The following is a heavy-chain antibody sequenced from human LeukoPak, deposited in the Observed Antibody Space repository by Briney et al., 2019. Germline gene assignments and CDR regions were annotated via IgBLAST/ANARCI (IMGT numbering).Heavy chain of an antibody. CDR2: ISYDGSNK. CDR1: GFALSFYT. V-gene: IGHV3-30*04. J-gene: IGHJ6*03. D-gene: IGHD6-19*01. Sequence: GGSLRLSCAASGFALSFYTMHWVRQAPGKGLEWVAVISYDGSNKYYVDSVKGRFTISRDNSKNTLYLQMNSLRAEDTAVYYCAKVDSSGWSWVGNYYYYYYMDVWGKGTTVTVSS. CDR3: AKVDSSGWSWVGNYYYYYYMDV.